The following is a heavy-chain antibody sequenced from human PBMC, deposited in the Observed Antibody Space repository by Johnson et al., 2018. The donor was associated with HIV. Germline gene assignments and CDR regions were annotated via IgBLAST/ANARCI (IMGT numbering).Heavy chain of an antibody. V-gene: IGHV3-74*01. CDR3: AREGPSERAGFDI. J-gene: IGHJ3*02. CDR1: GFTFSSYW. Sequence: EQLVESGGGLVQPGGSLRLSCVASGFTFSSYWMHWVRQAPGKGLVWVSRINSDGGSTSYVDSVKGRFTISRDNARNTLYLQMNSLRADDTAVYYCAREGPSERAGFDIWGQGTMVTVSS. CDR2: INSDGGST.